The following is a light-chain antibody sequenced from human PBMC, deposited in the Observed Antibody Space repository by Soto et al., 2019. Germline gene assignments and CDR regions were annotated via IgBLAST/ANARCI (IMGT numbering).Light chain of an antibody. J-gene: IGKJ1*01. CDR1: QSVGLS. CDR2: DAS. Sequence: EVVLTQSPATLSLSPGGRATLSCRASQSVGLSLAWYQQKPGQAPRLLISDASERASGIPARFSGSGSGTAFTLTISILEPEAFSGYYCQQRTSLQPWTFGQGTKVEIK. V-gene: IGKV3D-11*02. CDR3: QQRTSLQPWT.